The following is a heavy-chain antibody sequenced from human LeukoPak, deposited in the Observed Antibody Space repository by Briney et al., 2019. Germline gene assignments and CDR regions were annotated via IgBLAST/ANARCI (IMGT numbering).Heavy chain of an antibody. Sequence: SETLSLTRTVSGGSISSYYWSWIRQPAGKGLEWIGRIYTSGSTNYNPSLKSRVTMSVDTSKNQFSLKLSSATAADTAVYYCARVSSSWYDGSLDYWGQGTLVTVSS. CDR3: ARVSSSWYDGSLDY. CDR1: GGSISSYY. D-gene: IGHD6-13*01. J-gene: IGHJ4*02. V-gene: IGHV4-4*07. CDR2: IYTSGST.